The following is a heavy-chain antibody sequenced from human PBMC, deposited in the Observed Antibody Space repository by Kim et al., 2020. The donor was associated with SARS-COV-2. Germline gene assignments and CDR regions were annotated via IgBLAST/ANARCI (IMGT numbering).Heavy chain of an antibody. Sequence: GGSLRLSCAASGFTFGDYAMHWVRQAPGKGLEWVSGISWNSGSIGYADSVKGRFTISRDNAKNSLYLQMNSLRAEDTALYYCASGAGIAVAGDPFDYWGQGTLVTVSS. J-gene: IGHJ4*02. V-gene: IGHV3-9*01. D-gene: IGHD6-19*01. CDR2: ISWNSGSI. CDR3: ASGAGIAVAGDPFDY. CDR1: GFTFGDYA.